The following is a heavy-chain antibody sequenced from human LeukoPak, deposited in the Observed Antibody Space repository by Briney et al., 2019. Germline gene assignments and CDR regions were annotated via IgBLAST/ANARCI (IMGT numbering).Heavy chain of an antibody. Sequence: GRSLRLSCAASGFTFSSYGMHWVRQAPGKGLEWVAVIWYDGSNKYYADAVKGRFTISRDNSKNTLYLQLNSLRAEDTAVYYCATTGGSWYDGSLDYWGQGTLVTVSS. CDR2: IWYDGSNK. D-gene: IGHD6-13*01. CDR1: GFTFSSYG. V-gene: IGHV3-33*01. CDR3: ATTGGSWYDGSLDY. J-gene: IGHJ4*02.